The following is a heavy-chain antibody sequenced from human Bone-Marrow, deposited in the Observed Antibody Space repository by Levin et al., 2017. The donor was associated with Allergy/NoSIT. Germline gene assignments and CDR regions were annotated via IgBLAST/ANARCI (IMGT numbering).Heavy chain of an antibody. CDR3: TKGGGEYCRGGGCYHDY. V-gene: IGHV3-23*01. J-gene: IGHJ4*02. CDR2: ISDSGG. Sequence: VASVKVSCAASGFTFSSYAMSWVRQAPGKGLEWVSAISDSGGNYADSVKGRFTISRDNSKNALYLQMNSLRAEDTAVYYCTKGGGEYCRGGGCYHDYWGQGTLVTVSS. CDR1: GFTFSSYA. D-gene: IGHD2-15*01.